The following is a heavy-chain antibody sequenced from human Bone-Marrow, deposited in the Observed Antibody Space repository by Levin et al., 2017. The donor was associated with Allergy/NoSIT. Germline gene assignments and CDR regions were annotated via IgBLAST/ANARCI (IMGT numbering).Heavy chain of an antibody. V-gene: IGHV3-7*01. D-gene: IGHD2-15*01. J-gene: IGHJ4*02. Sequence: GGSLRLSCAASGFTSSHYWMTWVRQAPGKGLEWVANINLWGSEKYYVDSVKGRFTISRDNAKNSLFLQMNSLRVEDTAVYYCARDGSPDYWGQGTQVTVSS. CDR3: ARDGSPDY. CDR1: GFTSSHYW. CDR2: INLWGSEK.